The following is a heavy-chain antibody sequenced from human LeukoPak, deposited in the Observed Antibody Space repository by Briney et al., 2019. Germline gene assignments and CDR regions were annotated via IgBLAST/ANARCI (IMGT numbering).Heavy chain of an antibody. V-gene: IGHV3-73*01. CDR1: GFTFSGSV. Sequence: GGSLRLSCVASGFTFSGSVMHWVRQASGKGLEWVGRIRSKADSYATAYAASVKGRFTISRDDSKTKAYLKMHSMRPVDTAVYYCTRLWGDCGGDCYSHDFWGQGALVTVSS. CDR2: IRSKADSYAT. J-gene: IGHJ4*02. CDR3: TRLWGDCGGDCYSHDF. D-gene: IGHD2-21*02.